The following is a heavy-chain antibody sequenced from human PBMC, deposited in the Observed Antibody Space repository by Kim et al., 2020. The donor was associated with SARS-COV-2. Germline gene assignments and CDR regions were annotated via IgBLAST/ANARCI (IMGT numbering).Heavy chain of an antibody. V-gene: IGHV3-73*01. CDR2: IRSKVNNYAT. D-gene: IGHD2-8*02. CDR3: TRRTDGMDV. J-gene: IGHJ6*02. Sequence: GGSLRLSCAASGFTFSGSAIHWVRQASGKGLEWVGRIRSKVNNYATAYAASVKGRFTISRDDSKNTAYLQMNSLKTEDTAMYYCTRRTDGMDVWGQGTTVTVSS. CDR1: GFTFSGSA.